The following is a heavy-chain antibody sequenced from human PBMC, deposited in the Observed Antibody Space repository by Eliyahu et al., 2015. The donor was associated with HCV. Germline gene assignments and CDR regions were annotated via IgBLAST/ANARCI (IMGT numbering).Heavy chain of an antibody. J-gene: IGHJ5*02. D-gene: IGHD6-19*01. CDR3: ASGGGGTAVTGTGGWFDP. V-gene: IGHV4-59*01. CDR1: GGSITTYY. Sequence: QVQLQESGPGLVKPSETLSLTCTVSGGSITTYYWSWIRQPPGKGLEWIGYIHYSGSTNYNPPLKSRVTISVDTSKNQFSLNLTSVTAADTAMYYCASGGGGTAVTGTGGWFDPWGQGTLVTVSS. CDR2: IHYSGST.